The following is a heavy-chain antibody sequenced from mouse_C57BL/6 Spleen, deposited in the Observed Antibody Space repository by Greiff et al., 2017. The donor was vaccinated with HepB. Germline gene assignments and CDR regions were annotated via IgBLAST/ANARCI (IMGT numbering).Heavy chain of an antibody. Sequence: QVQLQQPGAELVKPGASVKMSCKASGYTFTSYWITWVKQRPGQGLEWIGDIYPGSGSTNYNEKFKSKATLTVDTSSSTAYMQLSSLTSEDSAVYYCARGKNYGSSYVWYFDVWGTGTTVTVSS. CDR2: IYPGSGST. V-gene: IGHV1-55*01. CDR1: GYTFTSYW. CDR3: ARGKNYGSSYVWYFDV. D-gene: IGHD1-1*01. J-gene: IGHJ1*03.